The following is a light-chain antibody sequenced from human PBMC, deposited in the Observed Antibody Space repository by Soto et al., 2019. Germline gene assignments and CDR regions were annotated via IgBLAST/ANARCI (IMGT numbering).Light chain of an antibody. CDR1: QSINIW. J-gene: IGKJ5*01. V-gene: IGKV1-5*01. CDR3: QQFNSFPIT. CDR2: DAS. Sequence: QSPSTLSASAGDRVTITCRASQSINIWLAWYQQKPGKAPKLLINDASSLESGVPSRFSGSGSGTEFTLTISSLQPDDFATYYCQQFNSFPITFGQGTRLEIK.